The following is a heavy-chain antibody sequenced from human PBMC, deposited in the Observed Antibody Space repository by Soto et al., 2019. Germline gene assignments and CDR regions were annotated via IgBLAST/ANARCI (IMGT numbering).Heavy chain of an antibody. CDR1: GYTFSNYY. J-gene: IGHJ4*02. CDR2: INPNGGST. CDR3: ARENCYDSSGYDY. Sequence: AAVKVSCKASGYTFSNYYIHWVRQAPGQGLEWMGIINPNGGSTTYSQKFQGRVTMTRDTSTSTVYMELSSLRSEDTAVYYCARENCYDSSGYDYWGQETLVTVSS. V-gene: IGHV1-46*01. D-gene: IGHD3-22*01.